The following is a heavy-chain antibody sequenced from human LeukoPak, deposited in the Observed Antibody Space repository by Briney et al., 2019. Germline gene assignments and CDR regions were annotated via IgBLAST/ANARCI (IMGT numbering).Heavy chain of an antibody. CDR1: GFTFSSYW. Sequence: GGSLRLSCAASGFTFSSYWMHWVRQAPGKGLVWVSRINSDGSSTSYADSVKGRFTISRDNAKNTLYLQMNSLRAEDTAVYYCASPTLGYSSGWGLDPWGRGTLVTVSS. D-gene: IGHD6-19*01. J-gene: IGHJ2*01. V-gene: IGHV3-74*01. CDR3: ASPTLGYSSGWGLDP. CDR2: INSDGSST.